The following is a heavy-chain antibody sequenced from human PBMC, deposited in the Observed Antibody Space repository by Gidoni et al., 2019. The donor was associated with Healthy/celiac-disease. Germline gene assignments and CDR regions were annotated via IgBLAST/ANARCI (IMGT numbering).Heavy chain of an antibody. D-gene: IGHD4-17*01. CDR1: GFTCSSYA. CDR3: ASAAGPVTPDSFDF. V-gene: IGHV3-30-3*01. CDR2: ISYAETNN. Sequence: QVQLVESGGGVVQPGRSLRLSCAASGFTCSSYAMHWVRQAPGKGLDCVPFISYAETNNSSADSLKGRFTISRDNSKPTLYLQMTSLRAVASPVFYLASAAGPVTPDSFDFWGQGTMVTVSS. J-gene: IGHJ3*01.